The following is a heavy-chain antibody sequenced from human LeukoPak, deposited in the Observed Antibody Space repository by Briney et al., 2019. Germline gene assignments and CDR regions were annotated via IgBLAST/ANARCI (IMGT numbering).Heavy chain of an antibody. D-gene: IGHD3-10*01. CDR3: ARKMYYYGSGSYGLPDY. J-gene: IGHJ4*02. V-gene: IGHV4-39*01. CDR1: GGSISSSSYY. Sequence: SETLSLTCTVSGGSISSSSYYWGWIRQPPGKGLEWIGSIYYSGSTYYNPSLKSRVTISVDTSKNQFALKLSSVTAADTAVYYCARKMYYYGSGSYGLPDYWGQGTLVTVSS. CDR2: IYYSGST.